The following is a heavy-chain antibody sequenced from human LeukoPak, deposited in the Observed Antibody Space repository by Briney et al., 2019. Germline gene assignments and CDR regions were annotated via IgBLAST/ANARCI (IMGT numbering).Heavy chain of an antibody. V-gene: IGHV3-48*04. CDR2: ISSSSSTI. CDR1: GFTFSSYS. CDR3: AREGPRHAFDI. J-gene: IGHJ3*02. Sequence: GGSLRLSCAASGFTFSSYSMNWVRQAPGKGLEWVSYISSSSSTIYYADSVKGRFTISRDNAKNSLYLQMNSLRAEDTAVYYCAREGPRHAFDIWGQGTMVTVSS.